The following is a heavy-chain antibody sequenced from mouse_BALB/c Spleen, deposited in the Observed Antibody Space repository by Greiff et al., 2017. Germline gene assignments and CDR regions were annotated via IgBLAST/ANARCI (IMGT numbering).Heavy chain of an antibody. V-gene: IGHV1-15*01. J-gene: IGHJ3*01. CDR1: GYTFTDYE. Sequence: QVQLKESGAELVRPGASVTLSCKASGYTFTDYEMHWVKQTPVHGLEWIGAIDPETGGTAYNQKFKGKATLTADKSSSTAYMELRSLTSEDSAVYYCTRPYDYEEFAYWGQGTLVTVSA. CDR3: TRPYDYEEFAY. D-gene: IGHD2-4*01. CDR2: IDPETGGT.